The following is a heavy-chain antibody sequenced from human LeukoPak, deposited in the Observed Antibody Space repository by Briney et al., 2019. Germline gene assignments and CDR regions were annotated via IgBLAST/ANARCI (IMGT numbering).Heavy chain of an antibody. CDR1: GFIVSSNY. Sequence: GGSLRLSCAASGFIVSSNYMSWVRQAPGKGLEWVSVIYSGGSTYYADSVEGRFTISRDNSKNTLYLQMNSLRAEDTAVYYCARVCSGRYFDYWGQGTLVTVSS. J-gene: IGHJ4*02. CDR3: ARVCSGRYFDY. V-gene: IGHV3-66*01. CDR2: IYSGGST. D-gene: IGHD2-15*01.